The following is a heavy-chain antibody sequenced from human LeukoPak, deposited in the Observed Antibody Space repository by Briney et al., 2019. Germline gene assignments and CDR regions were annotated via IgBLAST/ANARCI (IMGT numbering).Heavy chain of an antibody. CDR1: GGSINNYY. Sequence: PSETLSFTCTVSGGSINNYYWSWIRQPAGKGLEWIGRIYTRGSTNYNPSLKSRVTMSVDTSEKRLSLKLSSVTAADTALYYCARLGESGSGSYPIDYWGQGTLVTVSS. D-gene: IGHD3-10*01. J-gene: IGHJ4*02. CDR2: IYTRGST. CDR3: ARLGESGSGSYPIDY. V-gene: IGHV4-4*07.